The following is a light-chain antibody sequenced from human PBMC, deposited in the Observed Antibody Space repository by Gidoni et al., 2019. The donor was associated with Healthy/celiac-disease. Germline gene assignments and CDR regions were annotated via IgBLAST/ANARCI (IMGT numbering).Light chain of an antibody. CDR3: QQSDSTPWT. J-gene: IGKJ1*01. CDR1: QSISSY. CDR2: AAS. Sequence: DIQMTKSPSSLSASVGDRVPITCRASQSISSYLNWYQQKPGKAPKLLIYAASSLQSGVPSRFSGSGSGTDFTLTISSLQPEDFATYYCQQSDSTPWTFGQGTKVEIK. V-gene: IGKV1-39*01.